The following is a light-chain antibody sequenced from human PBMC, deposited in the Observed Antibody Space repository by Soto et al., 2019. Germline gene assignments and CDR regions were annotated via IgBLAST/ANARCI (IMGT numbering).Light chain of an antibody. CDR1: QGISTY. J-gene: IGKJ4*01. V-gene: IGKV1-12*01. Sequence: IQMTQSPSSVSASIGDRVSITCRASQGISTYLGWYQQKPGKAPKLLIYAASSLQTGVPSRFSGSGSGTDFTLTISSLQPDDFATYYCQQYKSYSLTFGGGTKVDIK. CDR3: QQYKSYSLT. CDR2: AAS.